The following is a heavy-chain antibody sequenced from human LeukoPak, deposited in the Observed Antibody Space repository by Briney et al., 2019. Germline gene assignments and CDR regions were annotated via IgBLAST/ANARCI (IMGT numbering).Heavy chain of an antibody. Sequence: GGSLRLSCAASGFNFSSYWMHWVRQAPGKGPVWVAHIDSDGSSTTYGDPAKGRFTISRDNAKKTLYLQMNSLRVEDTAVYYCTRGTTAEAGIDYSGQGTLVTVSS. J-gene: IGHJ4*02. D-gene: IGHD6-19*01. V-gene: IGHV3-74*01. CDR2: IDSDGSST. CDR1: GFNFSSYW. CDR3: TRGTTAEAGIDY.